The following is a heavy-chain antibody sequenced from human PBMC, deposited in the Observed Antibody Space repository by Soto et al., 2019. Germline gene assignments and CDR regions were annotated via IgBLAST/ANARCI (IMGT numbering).Heavy chain of an antibody. CDR1: GGAISDARFY. CDR3: ARQKWEQPKWFAP. V-gene: IGHV4-39*01. J-gene: IGHJ5*02. CDR2: IYYTGTT. Sequence: QLQLQESGPGLVKPSETLSLTCSLSGGAISDARFYWGWIRQSPGRGLEWIGSIYYTGTTFFNPSLQSRVTISVDTSESQFSLKLYSVTAADTALYFCARQKWEQPKWFAPWGQGTLVIVSP. D-gene: IGHD1-26*01.